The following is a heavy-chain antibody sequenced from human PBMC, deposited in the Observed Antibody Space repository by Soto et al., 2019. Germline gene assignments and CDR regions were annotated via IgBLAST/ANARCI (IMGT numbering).Heavy chain of an antibody. J-gene: IGHJ5*02. CDR2: IYWDDDK. Sequence: QITLKESGPTLVKPTQTLTLTCTFSGFSLSTSGVGVGWIRQPPGKALEWLALIYWDDDKRYSPSLKTRLSITKHTSKKQGVVTMTNMDPVDTATYYCARGVRSCSSSGCPNLFDPWGQGTLVTVSS. CDR1: GFSLSTSGVG. V-gene: IGHV2-5*02. D-gene: IGHD2-2*01. CDR3: ARGVRSCSSSGCPNLFDP.